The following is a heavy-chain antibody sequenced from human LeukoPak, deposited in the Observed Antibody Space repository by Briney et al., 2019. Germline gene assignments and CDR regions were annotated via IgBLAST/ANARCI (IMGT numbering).Heavy chain of an antibody. Sequence: GESLKISCKGSGYSFTSYWIGWVRQMPGKGLEWMGIIYPGDSDTRYSPSFQGQVTIPADKSISTAYLQWSSLKASDTAMYYGGRGERGNWGLYYFDYWGQGTLVTVSS. V-gene: IGHV5-51*01. CDR3: GRGERGNWGLYYFDY. D-gene: IGHD7-27*01. CDR1: GYSFTSYW. CDR2: IYPGDSDT. J-gene: IGHJ4*02.